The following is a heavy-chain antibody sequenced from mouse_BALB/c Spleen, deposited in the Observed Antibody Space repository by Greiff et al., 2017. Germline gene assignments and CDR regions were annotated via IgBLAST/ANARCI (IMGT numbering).Heavy chain of an antibody. CDR1: GFTFSSYA. CDR2: ISSGGSYT. CDR3: ARDGGYGSSYDLFAY. Sequence: EVKLMESGGGLVKPGGSLKLSCAASGFTFSSYAMSWVRQSPEKRLEWVAEISSGGSYTYYPDTVTGRFTISRDNAKNTLYLEMSSLRSEDTAMYYCARDGGYGSSYDLFAYWGQGTLVTVSA. V-gene: IGHV5-9-4*01. J-gene: IGHJ3*01. D-gene: IGHD1-1*01.